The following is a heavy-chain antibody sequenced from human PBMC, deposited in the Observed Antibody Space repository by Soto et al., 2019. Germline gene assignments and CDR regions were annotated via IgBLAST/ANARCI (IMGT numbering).Heavy chain of an antibody. CDR3: ARQGPANSNDYGDY. Sequence: PSETLSLTCTVSGGSISSGGYYWSWIRQHPGKGLEWIGYIYYSGSTYYNPSLKSRVTISVDTSKNQFSLKLSSVTAADTAVYYCARQGPANSNDYGDYWGQGTLVTVSS. CDR2: IYYSGST. V-gene: IGHV4-31*03. CDR1: GGSISSGGYY. J-gene: IGHJ4*02.